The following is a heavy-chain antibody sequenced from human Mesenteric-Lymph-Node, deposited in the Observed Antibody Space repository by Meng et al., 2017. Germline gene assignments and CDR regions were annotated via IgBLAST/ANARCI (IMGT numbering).Heavy chain of an antibody. CDR1: GFTFSSYA. V-gene: IGHV3-30*04. Sequence: GGSLRLSCAACGFTFSSYAMHWVRQAPGKGLEWVAVISYDGSNKYYADSVKGRFTISRDNSKNTLYLQMNSLRAEDTAVYYCARDGGFEYYYDSSGYYPDYWGQGTLVTVSS. J-gene: IGHJ4*02. D-gene: IGHD3-22*01. CDR3: ARDGGFEYYYDSSGYYPDY. CDR2: ISYDGSNK.